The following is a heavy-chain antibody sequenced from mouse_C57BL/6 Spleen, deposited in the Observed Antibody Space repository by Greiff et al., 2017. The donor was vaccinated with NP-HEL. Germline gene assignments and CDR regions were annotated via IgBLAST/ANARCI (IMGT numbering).Heavy chain of an antibody. CDR1: GFTFSSYA. V-gene: IGHV5-4*01. CDR2: ISDGGSYT. Sequence: EVHLVESGGGLVKPGGSLKLSCAASGFTFSSYAMSWVRQTPEKRLEWVATISDGGSYTYYPDNVKGRFTISRDNAKNNLYLQMSHLKSEDTAMYYCARVITTVVAYWYFDVWGTGTTVTVSS. D-gene: IGHD1-1*01. CDR3: ARVITTVVAYWYFDV. J-gene: IGHJ1*03.